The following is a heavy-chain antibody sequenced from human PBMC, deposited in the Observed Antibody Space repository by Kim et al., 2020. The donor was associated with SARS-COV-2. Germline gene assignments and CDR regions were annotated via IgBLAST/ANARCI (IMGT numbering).Heavy chain of an antibody. CDR3: ARRYGSDYYGMDV. V-gene: IGHV4-39*01. CDR1: GGSISSSSYY. Sequence: SETLSLTCTVSGGSISSSSYYWGWIRQPPGKGLEWIGSIYYSGSTYYNPSLNSRVTISVDTSKNQFSLKLSSVTAADTAVYYCARRYGSDYYGMDVWGQGTTVTVSS. J-gene: IGHJ6*02. CDR2: IYYSGST. D-gene: IGHD1-1*01.